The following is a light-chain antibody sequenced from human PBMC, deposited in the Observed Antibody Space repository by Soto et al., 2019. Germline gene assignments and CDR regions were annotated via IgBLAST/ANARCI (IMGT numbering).Light chain of an antibody. CDR2: NNN. CDR1: SSNMGACYD. J-gene: IGLJ2*01. CDR3: QSYDSGLSGYVI. V-gene: IGLV1-40*01. Sequence: QSVLTQPPSVSGAPGQRVTISCTGSSSNMGACYDVHWYHQLPGTAPKLLIYNNNNRPSGVPDRFSGSKSGTSASLAITGLQAEDEADYYCQSYDSGLSGYVIFGGGTKLTVL.